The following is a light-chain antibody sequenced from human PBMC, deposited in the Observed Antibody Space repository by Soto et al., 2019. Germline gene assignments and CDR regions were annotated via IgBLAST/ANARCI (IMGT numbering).Light chain of an antibody. Sequence: QSVRTPPPSVSGAPGQRVTISCTVSSSNIGPGYDVHWYQQLPGTAPKLLIYSNTNRPSGVPDRFSGSRSGTSASLAITGLQAEDEADYYCQSYDSSLSGSVFGPGTKVTVL. CDR1: SSNIGPGYD. V-gene: IGLV1-40*01. CDR3: QSYDSSLSGSV. CDR2: SNT. J-gene: IGLJ1*01.